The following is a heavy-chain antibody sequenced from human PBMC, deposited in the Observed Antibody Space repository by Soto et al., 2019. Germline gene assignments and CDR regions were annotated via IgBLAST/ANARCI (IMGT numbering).Heavy chain of an antibody. V-gene: IGHV4-59*11. CDR1: GGSISSHY. D-gene: IGHD2-2*01. CDR3: EGYCTSTSCYLGDVGAFDI. Sequence: PSETLSLTCTVSGGSISSHYWSWIRQPPGKGLEWIGFMYYSGSIYYNHSLRSRVTISVDTSQNQFSLTLNSVTAADTAVYYCEGYCTSTSCYLGDVGAFDIWGQGAMVTVSS. J-gene: IGHJ3*02. CDR2: MYYSGSI.